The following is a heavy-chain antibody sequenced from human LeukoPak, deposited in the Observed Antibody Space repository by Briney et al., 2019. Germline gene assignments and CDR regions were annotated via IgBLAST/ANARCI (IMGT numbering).Heavy chain of an antibody. D-gene: IGHD4-17*01. Sequence: TGGSLRLSCAASGFTFSTYAMSWVRQIPGKGLEWVSAISGSDDGTYYADSVKGRFTISRDNSRNTLYLQMNSLRAEDTAVYYCAKPGYGDYGAHFDYWGQGTLVTVSS. V-gene: IGHV3-23*01. J-gene: IGHJ4*02. CDR2: ISGSDDGT. CDR1: GFTFSTYA. CDR3: AKPGYGDYGAHFDY.